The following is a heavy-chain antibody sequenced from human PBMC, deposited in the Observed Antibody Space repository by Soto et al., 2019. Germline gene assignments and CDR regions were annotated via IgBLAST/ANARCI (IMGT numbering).Heavy chain of an antibody. CDR1: GYTFTSYG. D-gene: IGHD3-3*01. CDR2: ISAYNGNT. V-gene: IGHV1-18*01. Sequence: GASVKVSCKASGYTFTSYGISWVRQAPGQGLEWMGWISAYNGNTNYAQKLQGRVTMTTDTSTSTAYMELRSLRSDDTAVYYCARDKHDFWSGSPLAPSDAFDIWGQGTMVTVSS. J-gene: IGHJ3*02. CDR3: ARDKHDFWSGSPLAPSDAFDI.